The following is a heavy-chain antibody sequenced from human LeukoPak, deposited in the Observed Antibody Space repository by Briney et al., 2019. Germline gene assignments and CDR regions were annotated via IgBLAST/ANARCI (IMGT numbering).Heavy chain of an antibody. CDR1: GFTFSNHS. D-gene: IGHD6-6*01. Sequence: PGRSLRLSCAASGFTFSNHSMHWVRHAPRERLESVANIWYDGSQEYYADTVKGRFTISRDISKNTLYLQMNSLRAEDTAVYYCARDLAAARLDFRGQGTLVTVSS. J-gene: IGHJ4*02. CDR2: IWYDGSQE. V-gene: IGHV3-33*01. CDR3: ARDLAAARLDF.